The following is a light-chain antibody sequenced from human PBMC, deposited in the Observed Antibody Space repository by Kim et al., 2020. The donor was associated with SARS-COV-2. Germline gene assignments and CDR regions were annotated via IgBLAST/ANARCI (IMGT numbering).Light chain of an antibody. CDR1: QSVSSY. V-gene: IGKV3-20*01. J-gene: IGKJ1*01. CDR3: QQYGNSRT. Sequence: SLSPGESATLSGRASQSVSSYLAWYQQKPGQAPRLLLYGASSRATGIPDRCSGSGSGTAFTLTISRLEPEDVAVYYCQQYGNSRTFGQGTKVDIK. CDR2: GAS.